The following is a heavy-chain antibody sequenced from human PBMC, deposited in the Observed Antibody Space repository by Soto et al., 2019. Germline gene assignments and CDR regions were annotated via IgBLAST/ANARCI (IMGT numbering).Heavy chain of an antibody. V-gene: IGHV4-59*01. D-gene: IGHD3-3*01. CDR2: IYYSGST. J-gene: IGHJ3*02. Sequence: SETLSLTCTVSGGSISSYYWSWIRQPPGKGLEWIGYIYYSGSTNYNPSLKSRVTISVDTSKNQFSLKLSSVIAADTAVYYCASQDFWSGHDAFDIWGQGTMVTVSS. CDR1: GGSISSYY. CDR3: ASQDFWSGHDAFDI.